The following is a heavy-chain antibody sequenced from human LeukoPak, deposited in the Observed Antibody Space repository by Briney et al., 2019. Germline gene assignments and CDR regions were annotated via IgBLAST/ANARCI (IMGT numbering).Heavy chain of an antibody. CDR2: INHSGST. Sequence: SETLSLTCAVYGGSFSGYYWSWIRQPPGKGLEWTGEINHSGSTNYNPSLKSRVTISVDTSKNQFSLKLSSVTAADTAVYYCASLSVVEDYWGQGTLVTVSS. CDR3: ASLSVVEDY. V-gene: IGHV4-34*01. J-gene: IGHJ4*02. D-gene: IGHD2-15*01. CDR1: GGSFSGYY.